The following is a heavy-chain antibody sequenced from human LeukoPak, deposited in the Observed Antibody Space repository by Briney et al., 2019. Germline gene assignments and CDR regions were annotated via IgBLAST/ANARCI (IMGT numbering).Heavy chain of an antibody. Sequence: PGGSLRLSCAASGFTFDDYAMHWVRQAPGKGLEWVSLISWDGGSTYYADSVKGRFTISRDNSKNSLYLQMNSLRAEDTALYYCAKGQQLVSPYYMDVWGKGTTVTVSS. J-gene: IGHJ6*03. CDR1: GFTFDDYA. CDR2: ISWDGGST. CDR3: AKGQQLVSPYYMDV. V-gene: IGHV3-43D*03. D-gene: IGHD6-13*01.